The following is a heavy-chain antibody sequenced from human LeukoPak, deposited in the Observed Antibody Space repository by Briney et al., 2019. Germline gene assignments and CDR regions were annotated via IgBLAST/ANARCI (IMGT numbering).Heavy chain of an antibody. CDR1: GFTFSSYA. CDR2: ISGSGGST. J-gene: IGHJ6*03. V-gene: IGHV3-23*01. D-gene: IGHD7-27*01. Sequence: PGGSLGLSCAASGFTFSSYAMNWVRQAPGKGLEWVSAISGSGGSTYYADSVKGRFTISRDNSKNTLYLQMNSLRAEDTAVYYCAKTGAGYYYMDVWGKGTTVTVSS. CDR3: AKTGAGYYYMDV.